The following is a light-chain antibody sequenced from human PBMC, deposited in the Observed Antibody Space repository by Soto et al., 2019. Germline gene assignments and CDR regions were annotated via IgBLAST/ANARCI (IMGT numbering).Light chain of an antibody. CDR2: GAS. Sequence: EIVMTQSPATLSVSPGERATLSCRASQSVSSNLAWYQQKPGQAPRLLIYGASTRATGIPARFSGSGSGTEFTLTISGLQSEDFAVYYCQQYNNWPPRGFTFGPGTKVDIK. CDR1: QSVSSN. V-gene: IGKV3-15*01. J-gene: IGKJ3*01. CDR3: QQYNNWPPRGFT.